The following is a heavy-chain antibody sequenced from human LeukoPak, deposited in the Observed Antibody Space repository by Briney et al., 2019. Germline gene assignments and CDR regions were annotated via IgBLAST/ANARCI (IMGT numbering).Heavy chain of an antibody. Sequence: SQTLSRTCTVSGGSISSGDYYWNWIRQPPGKGLEWIGYIYYSGRTYYNPSLKSRFTISVDTSKNQFSLKLSSVIAADTAVYYCAREGPYDSSDYLRAFDIWGQGTMVTVSS. CDR2: IYYSGRT. V-gene: IGHV4-30-4*08. D-gene: IGHD3-22*01. J-gene: IGHJ3*02. CDR1: GGSISSGDYY. CDR3: AREGPYDSSDYLRAFDI.